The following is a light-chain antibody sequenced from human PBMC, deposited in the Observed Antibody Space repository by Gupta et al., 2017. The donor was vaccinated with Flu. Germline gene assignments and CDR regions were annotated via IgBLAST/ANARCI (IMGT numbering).Light chain of an antibody. CDR2: AAS. CDR1: QSVNSN. V-gene: IGKV3-15*01. J-gene: IGKJ4*01. CDR3: QQYNNWLT. Sequence: EIVMTQSPAPLSVSPGERATLSCRASQSVNSNLAWYQQKPGQAPRLLISAASTRATGIPARFSGSGSGTEFTLTISSLQSEDFAVYYCQQYNNWLTFGGGTKVEIK.